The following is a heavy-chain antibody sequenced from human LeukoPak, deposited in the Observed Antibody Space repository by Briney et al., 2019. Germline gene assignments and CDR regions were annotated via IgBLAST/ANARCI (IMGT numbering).Heavy chain of an antibody. CDR1: GGSFSGYY. CDR3: ASATESVAGTRRFDY. J-gene: IGHJ4*02. Sequence: SETLSLTCAVYGGSFSGYYWSWIRQPPGKGLEWIGEINYSGSTNYNPSLKSRVTISVDTSKNQFSLKLSSVTAADTAVYYCASATESVAGTRRFDYWGQGTLVTVSS. CDR2: INYSGST. V-gene: IGHV4-34*01. D-gene: IGHD6-19*01.